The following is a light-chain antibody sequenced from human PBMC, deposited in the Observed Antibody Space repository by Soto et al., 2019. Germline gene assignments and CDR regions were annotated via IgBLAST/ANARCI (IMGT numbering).Light chain of an antibody. CDR1: QSVDSY. CDR2: DVS. CDR3: QQRSNWPRT. Sequence: EIVLTQSPVTLSLSPWERATLSCRASQSVDSYLAWYQQKPGQAPRLLIYDVSNRATGIPARFSGSGSGTDFTLTISSLEPEDFAVYYCQQRSNWPRTFGQGTKVDIK. J-gene: IGKJ1*01. V-gene: IGKV3-11*01.